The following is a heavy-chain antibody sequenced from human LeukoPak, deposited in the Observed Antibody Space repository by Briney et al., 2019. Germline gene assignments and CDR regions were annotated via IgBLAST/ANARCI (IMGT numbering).Heavy chain of an antibody. CDR1: GYTFTGYY. CDR3: VGGWFGEFYFDY. D-gene: IGHD3-10*01. Sequence: GASVKVSFKASGYTFTGYYMHWVRQAPGQGLEWMGWINPNSGGTNYAQKFQGRVTMTRDTSISTAYMELSRLRSDDTAVYYCVGGWFGEFYFDYWGQGALVTVSS. CDR2: INPNSGGT. V-gene: IGHV1-2*02. J-gene: IGHJ4*02.